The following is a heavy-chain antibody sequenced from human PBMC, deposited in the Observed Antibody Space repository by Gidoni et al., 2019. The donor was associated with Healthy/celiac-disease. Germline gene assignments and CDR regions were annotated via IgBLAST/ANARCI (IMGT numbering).Heavy chain of an antibody. CDR3: AKLTGGYFDY. CDR2: ISYDGSNT. CDR1: GFTFSSYG. D-gene: IGHD7-27*01. J-gene: IGHJ4*02. V-gene: IGHV3-30*18. Sequence: QVQLVESGGGVVQPGRTLRLACADSGFTFSSYGMHWVRQAPGQGLELVAVISYDGSNTYYAASVKGRFTISRDNSKNTLYLQMNSLRAEDTAVYYCAKLTGGYFDYWGQGTLVTVSS.